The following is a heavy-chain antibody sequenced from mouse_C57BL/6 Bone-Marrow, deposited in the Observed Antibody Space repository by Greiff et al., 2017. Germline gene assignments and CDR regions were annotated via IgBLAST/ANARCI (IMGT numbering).Heavy chain of an antibody. CDR2: IYPGSGST. V-gene: IGHV1-55*01. CDR1: GYTFTSYW. CDR3: ARIWGYGNLDY. D-gene: IGHD2-1*01. Sequence: QVQLQQPGAELVKPGASVKMSCKASGYTFTSYWITWVRQRPGQGLEWIGDIYPGSGSTNYNEKFKSKATLTVDTSSSTAYMQLSSLASEDSAVYYCARIWGYGNLDYWGQGTTLTVSS. J-gene: IGHJ2*01.